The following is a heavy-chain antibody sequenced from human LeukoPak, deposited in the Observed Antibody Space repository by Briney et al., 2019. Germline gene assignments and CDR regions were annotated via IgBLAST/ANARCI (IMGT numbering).Heavy chain of an antibody. CDR3: ARGPSVYYDILTGYSSDAFDI. CDR1: GYTFTSYY. Sequence: ASVKVSCKASGYTFTSYYMHWVRQAPGQGLGWMGIINPSGGSTSYAQKFQGRVTMTRDTSTSTVYMELSSLRSEDTAVYYCARGPSVYYDILTGYSSDAFDIWGQGTMVTVSS. CDR2: INPSGGST. D-gene: IGHD3-9*01. J-gene: IGHJ3*02. V-gene: IGHV1-46*01.